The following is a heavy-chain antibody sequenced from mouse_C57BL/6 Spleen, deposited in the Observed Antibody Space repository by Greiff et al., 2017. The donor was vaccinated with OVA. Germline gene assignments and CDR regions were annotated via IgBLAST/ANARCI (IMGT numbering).Heavy chain of an antibody. D-gene: IGHD2-4*01. CDR1: GFTFSSYA. J-gene: IGHJ1*03. Sequence: EVQLLESGAGLVKPGGSLSLSCAASGFTFSSYAMSWVRQPPEKRLEWVATISDGGSYTYYPDHVTGRFTISSDNAKNKLSLQMSDLNSEDTDRYDCARVGGLHWYFDVWGKGTTLTVSS. CDR2: ISDGGSYT. CDR3: ARVGGLHWYFDV. V-gene: IGHV5-4*01.